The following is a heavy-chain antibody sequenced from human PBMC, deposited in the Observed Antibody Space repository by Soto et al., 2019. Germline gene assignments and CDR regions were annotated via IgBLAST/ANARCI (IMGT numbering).Heavy chain of an antibody. V-gene: IGHV3-30*03. J-gene: IGHJ4*02. CDR3: ASLKPGCEGSCLFDYDSSGYYWRFDY. Sequence: PGGSLRLSCEVSGFTFSAYGMHWVRQAPGKGLEWVAAISHDGTNKNYGDSVKGRFTISRDNSKKTLYLQMNSLRPEDTALYYCASLKPGCEGSCLFDYDSSGYYWRFDYWGQGTLVTVSS. CDR1: GFTFSAYG. CDR2: ISHDGTNK. D-gene: IGHD3-22*01.